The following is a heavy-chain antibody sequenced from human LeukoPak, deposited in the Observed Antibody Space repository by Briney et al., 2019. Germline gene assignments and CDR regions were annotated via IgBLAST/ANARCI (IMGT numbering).Heavy chain of an antibody. D-gene: IGHD3/OR15-3a*01. V-gene: IGHV3-9*01. CDR3: AKSPGLESYCYYMDV. CDR2: ISWNSVTI. Sequence: GGSLRLSCAASGFNFYDYAMHWVRQAPGKGLEWVSGISWNSVTIAYADSVRGRFTISRDNAKNSLYLQMNSLRPEDTALYYCAKSPGLESYCYYMDVWGKGTTVTVSS. CDR1: GFNFYDYA. J-gene: IGHJ6*03.